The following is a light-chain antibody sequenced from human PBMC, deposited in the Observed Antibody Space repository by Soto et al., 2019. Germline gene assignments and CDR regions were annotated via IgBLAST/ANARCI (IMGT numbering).Light chain of an antibody. J-gene: IGLJ1*01. CDR3: GYWDSSLIPSV. CDR2: DDD. Sequence: QSVLTQPPSVSAAPGQRVTISCSGSSSNIGGNSVSWYQQLPGTAPKLLIYDDDKRPSGIPDRFSGSKSGTSATLGITGFQTGDEVDYYCGYWDSSLIPSVFGTGPK. CDR1: SSNIGGNS. V-gene: IGLV1-51*01.